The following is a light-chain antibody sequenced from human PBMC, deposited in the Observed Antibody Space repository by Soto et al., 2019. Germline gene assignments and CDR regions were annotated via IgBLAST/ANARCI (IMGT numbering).Light chain of an antibody. V-gene: IGLV1-40*01. J-gene: IGLJ3*02. CDR2: GNS. CDR3: QSYDSSQRDRV. CDR1: SSNIGAGYD. Sequence: QSVLTRPPSVSGAPGQWGTISCTGSSSNIGAGYDVHWYQQLPGTAPKLLIYGNSNRSSGVPDRFSGSKSGTSASLTITGLQAEDEADYYCQSYDSSQRDRVFGAGTNLTV.